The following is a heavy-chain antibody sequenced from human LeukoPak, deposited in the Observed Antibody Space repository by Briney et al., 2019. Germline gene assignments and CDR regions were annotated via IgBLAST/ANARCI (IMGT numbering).Heavy chain of an antibody. Sequence: SETLSLTCTVSGGSISSYYWSWIRQPPGKGLKWIGYIYYSGSTNYNPSLKSRVTISVDTSKNQFSLKLSSVTAADTAVYYCARGYSSSWYDYYGMDVWGQGTTVTVSS. D-gene: IGHD6-13*01. CDR1: GGSISSYY. CDR2: IYYSGST. V-gene: IGHV4-59*01. CDR3: ARGYSSSWYDYYGMDV. J-gene: IGHJ6*02.